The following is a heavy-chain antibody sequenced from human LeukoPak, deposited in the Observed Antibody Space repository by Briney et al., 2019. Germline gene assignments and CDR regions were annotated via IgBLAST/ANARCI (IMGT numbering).Heavy chain of an antibody. V-gene: IGHV3-11*01. CDR3: ARGQYSSSWYSKVGGCFDY. D-gene: IGHD6-13*01. J-gene: IGHJ4*02. CDR1: GFTFSDYY. CDR2: ISSSGSTI. Sequence: GGSLRLSCAASGFTFSDYYMSWIRQAPGKGLEWVSYISSSGSTIYYADSVKGRFTISRDNAKNSLYLQMNSLRAEDTAVYYCARGQYSSSWYSKVGGCFDYWGQGTLVTVSS.